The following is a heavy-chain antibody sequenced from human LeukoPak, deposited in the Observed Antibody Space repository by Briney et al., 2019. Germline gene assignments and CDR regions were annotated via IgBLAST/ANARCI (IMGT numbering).Heavy chain of an antibody. J-gene: IGHJ5*02. Sequence: SETLTLTCTVYGGSLRGYYWSWIRQPPGKELEGIAEINHSGSTNYNPSLKSRVAISVDTSKNQFSLTLTSVTAADTAVYYCVRGDSMFDPWGQGTRVTVSP. CDR3: VRGDSMFDP. CDR1: GGSLRGYY. D-gene: IGHD2/OR15-2a*01. V-gene: IGHV4-34*01. CDR2: INHSGST.